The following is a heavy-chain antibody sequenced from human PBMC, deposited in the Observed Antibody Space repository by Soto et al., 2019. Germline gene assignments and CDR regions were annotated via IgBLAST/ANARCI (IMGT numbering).Heavy chain of an antibody. CDR3: ASQGTNSMAYYYYYGMDV. Sequence: SETLSLTCTVSGGSISSSSYYWGWIRQPPGKGLEWIGSIYYSGSTYYNPSLKSRVTISVDTSKNQFSLKLSSVTAADTAVYYCASQGTNSMAYYYYYGMDVWGQGTTVT. D-gene: IGHD3-10*01. CDR2: IYYSGST. V-gene: IGHV4-39*01. J-gene: IGHJ6*02. CDR1: GGSISSSSYY.